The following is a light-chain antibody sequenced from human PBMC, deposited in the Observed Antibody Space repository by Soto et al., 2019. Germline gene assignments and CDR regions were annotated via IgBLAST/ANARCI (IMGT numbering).Light chain of an antibody. Sequence: QSALTQPASVSGSPGQSITISCTGTSSDVGGYNYVSWYQQHPGKAPKLMFYDVTNRPSGVSNRFSGSKSGNTASLTISGLQAEDEADYYCSSYTSSSTLVVFDGGTKLTVL. V-gene: IGLV2-14*01. J-gene: IGLJ2*01. CDR3: SSYTSSSTLVV. CDR1: SSDVGGYNY. CDR2: DVT.